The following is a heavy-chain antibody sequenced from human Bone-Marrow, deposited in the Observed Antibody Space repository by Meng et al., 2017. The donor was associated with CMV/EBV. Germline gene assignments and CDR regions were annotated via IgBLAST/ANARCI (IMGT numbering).Heavy chain of an antibody. CDR2: INHDESEK. Sequence: GESLKISCAASGFTFSSYWMSWVRQAPGKGLEWVANINHDESEKHYVDSVKGRFTISRHDAKNSMFLQMDSLRAEDTAVYYCVRGEAVFDYWGQGTLVTVSS. D-gene: IGHD6-19*01. J-gene: IGHJ4*02. CDR1: GFTFSSYW. CDR3: VRGEAVFDY. V-gene: IGHV3-7*01.